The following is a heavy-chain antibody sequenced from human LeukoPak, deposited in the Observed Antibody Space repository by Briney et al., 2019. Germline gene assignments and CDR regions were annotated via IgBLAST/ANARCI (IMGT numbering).Heavy chain of an antibody. CDR3: VRDRTGGDGHGNFDY. D-gene: IGHD2-21*02. Sequence: TGGSLRLSCAASGFTFSSYWMHWVRQGPGKGLVWVSRVNGDGSYITYADSAKGRFIISRDNAKNTLHLQMNSLRVEDTAIYYCVRDRTGGDGHGNFDYWGQGTLVTVSS. CDR1: GFTFSSYW. J-gene: IGHJ4*02. CDR2: VNGDGSYI. V-gene: IGHV3-74*01.